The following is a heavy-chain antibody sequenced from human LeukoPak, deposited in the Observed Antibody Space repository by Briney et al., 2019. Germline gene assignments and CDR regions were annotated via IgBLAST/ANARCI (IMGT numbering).Heavy chain of an antibody. D-gene: IGHD6-19*01. Sequence: GGSLRLSCAASGFTFDDYAMFWVWQAPGKGLEWVSGITWNSDMMAYAGSVKGRFTISRDNAKNSLYLQMNSLRAEDTALYYCAKDNSGLDYWGQGTLVTVSS. CDR1: GFTFDDYA. CDR3: AKDNSGLDY. V-gene: IGHV3-9*01. J-gene: IGHJ4*02. CDR2: ITWNSDMM.